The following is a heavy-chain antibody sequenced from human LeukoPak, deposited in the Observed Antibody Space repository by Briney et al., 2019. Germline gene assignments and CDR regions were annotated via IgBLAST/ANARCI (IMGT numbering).Heavy chain of an antibody. CDR3: AMRRDGYNYLPDY. D-gene: IGHD5-24*01. J-gene: IGHJ4*02. CDR2: IIPIFGTT. Sequence: SSVKVSCKASRGTFSSYALSWVRQAPGQGLEWMGGIIPIFGTTNNAQKFQGRVTITTDESTSTAYMELSSLRSEDTAVYYCAMRRDGYNYLPDYWGQGTLVTVSS. V-gene: IGHV1-69*05. CDR1: RGTFSSYA.